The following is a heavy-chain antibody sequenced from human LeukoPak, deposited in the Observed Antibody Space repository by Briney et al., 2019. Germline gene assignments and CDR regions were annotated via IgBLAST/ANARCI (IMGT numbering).Heavy chain of an antibody. J-gene: IGHJ6*02. CDR3: AVLGYCSSTSCYDGTDV. Sequence: GESLKISCKGSGYSFTSYWIGWVRQMPGKGLEWMGIIYPGDSDTRYSPSFQGQVTISADKSISTAYLQWSSLKASDTAMYYCAVLGYCSSTSCYDGTDVWGQGTTVTVSS. CDR2: IYPGDSDT. D-gene: IGHD2-2*01. CDR1: GYSFTSYW. V-gene: IGHV5-51*01.